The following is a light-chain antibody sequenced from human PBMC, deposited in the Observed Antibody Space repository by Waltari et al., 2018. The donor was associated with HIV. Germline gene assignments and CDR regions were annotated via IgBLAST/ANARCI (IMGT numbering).Light chain of an antibody. J-gene: IGLJ2*01. CDR3: QLWDTSSDHPAF. CDR2: DYT. Sequence: SDVLTQSPSVSVAPGQTAKISCRGNNIEHKGVQWYQQKPGQAPVLVIYDYTDRPAGIPERFSGSSSGNTATLTVSMFEAGDEADYYCQLWDTSSDHPAFFGGGTKLTV. CDR1: NIEHKG. V-gene: IGLV3-21*02.